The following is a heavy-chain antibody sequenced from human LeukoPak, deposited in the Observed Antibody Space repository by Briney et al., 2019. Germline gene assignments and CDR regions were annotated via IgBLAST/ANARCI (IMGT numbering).Heavy chain of an antibody. Sequence: GGSLRLSCAASGFTFSSYEMNWVRQAPGKGLEWVSYISSGSTIYYADSVKGRFTISRDNAKNSLYLQMNSLRAEDTAVYYCASDLTSSGWNGFDYWGQGTLVTVSS. CDR1: GFTFSSYE. D-gene: IGHD6-19*01. CDR3: ASDLTSSGWNGFDY. V-gene: IGHV3-48*03. J-gene: IGHJ4*02. CDR2: ISSGSTI.